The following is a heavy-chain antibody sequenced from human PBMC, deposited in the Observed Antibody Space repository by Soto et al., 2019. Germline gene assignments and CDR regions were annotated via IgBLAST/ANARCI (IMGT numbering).Heavy chain of an antibody. Sequence: PGGSLRLSCAASGFTFSSYGMHWVRRAPGKGLEWVAVIWYDGSNKYYADSVKGRFTIYRDNSKNTLYLQMNSLRAEDTAVYYCARDKRDGYNYGTYYFDYWGQGTLVTVSS. J-gene: IGHJ4*02. CDR2: IWYDGSNK. CDR3: ARDKRDGYNYGTYYFDY. CDR1: GFTFSSYG. V-gene: IGHV3-33*01. D-gene: IGHD5-12*01.